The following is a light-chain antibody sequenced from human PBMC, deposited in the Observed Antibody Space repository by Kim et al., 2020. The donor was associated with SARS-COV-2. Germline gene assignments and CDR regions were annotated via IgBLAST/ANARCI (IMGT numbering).Light chain of an antibody. Sequence: VSGATGQTASITCSGEKLGDKYGCWYQQKPGQSPVLVIYQDTKRPSGIPERFSGSNSGNTATLTISGTQAMDEADYYCQAWDSSTVFGTGTKVTVL. CDR1: KLGDKY. CDR3: QAWDSSTV. J-gene: IGLJ1*01. V-gene: IGLV3-1*01. CDR2: QDT.